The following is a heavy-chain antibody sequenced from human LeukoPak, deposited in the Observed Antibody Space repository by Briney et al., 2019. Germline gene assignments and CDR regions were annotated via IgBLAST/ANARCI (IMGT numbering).Heavy chain of an antibody. V-gene: IGHV3-30*02. CDR1: GFTFSSYG. CDR3: AKDPIGGETHFDY. Sequence: PGGSLRLSCAASGFTFSSYGMHWVRQAPGKGLEWVAFIRYDGSNKYYADSVKGRFTISRDNSKSTLYLQMNSLRAEDTAVYYCAKDPIGGETHFDYWGQGTLVTVSS. J-gene: IGHJ4*02. CDR2: IRYDGSNK. D-gene: IGHD2-21*01.